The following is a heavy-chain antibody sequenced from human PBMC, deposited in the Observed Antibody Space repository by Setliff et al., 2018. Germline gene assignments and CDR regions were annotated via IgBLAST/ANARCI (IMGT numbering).Heavy chain of an antibody. Sequence: SETLSLTCAVYGESFSGHYWSWIRQPPGKGLEWIGEINHSGSTNYNPSLESRVTISVDTSKNQFSLKLSSVAAADTAAYYCARGFDVCGGGACYTDGPYYFDYWGLGTLVTVSS. V-gene: IGHV4-34*01. J-gene: IGHJ4*02. D-gene: IGHD2-21*02. CDR3: ARGFDVCGGGACYTDGPYYFDY. CDR1: GESFSGHY. CDR2: INHSGST.